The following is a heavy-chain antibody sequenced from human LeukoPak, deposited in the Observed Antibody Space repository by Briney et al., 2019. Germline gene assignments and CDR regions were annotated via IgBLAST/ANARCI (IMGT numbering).Heavy chain of an antibody. CDR1: GYTFTSYG. V-gene: IGHV1-18*01. D-gene: IGHD2-15*01. J-gene: IGHJ6*02. CDR3: AREIGYCSGGSCYSGRDYYYYGMDL. Sequence: ASVKVSYKASGYTFTSYGISWVRRAPGQGLEWMGWISAYNGNTNYAQKLQGRVTMTTDTSTSTAYMELRSLRSDDTAVYYCAREIGYCSGGSCYSGRDYYYYGMDLWGQGTTVTVSS. CDR2: ISAYNGNT.